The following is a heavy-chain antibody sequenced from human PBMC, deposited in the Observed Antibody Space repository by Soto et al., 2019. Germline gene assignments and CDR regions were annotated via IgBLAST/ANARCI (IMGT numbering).Heavy chain of an antibody. CDR1: GFTFDDYA. D-gene: IGHD2-8*01. CDR2: ISWNSGSI. Sequence: LRLSCAASGFTFDDYAMHWVRQAPGKGLEWVSGISWNSGSIGYADSVKGRFTISRDNAKNSLYLQMNSLRAEDTALYYCAKDYCTNGVCYTGGMAVWGQGTTVTV. V-gene: IGHV3-9*01. J-gene: IGHJ6*02. CDR3: AKDYCTNGVCYTGGMAV.